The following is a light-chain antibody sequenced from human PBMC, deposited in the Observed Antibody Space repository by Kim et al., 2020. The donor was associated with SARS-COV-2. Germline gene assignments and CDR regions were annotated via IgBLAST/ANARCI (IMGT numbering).Light chain of an antibody. Sequence: QSALTQPASVSGSPGQSVTISCTGTSSDVGSYNLVSWYQHHPGKAPKLMIYEVSQRPSGVSNRFSGSKSGNMASLTISGLQAEDEADYYCCSYAGSSTFVVFGGGTQLTVL. CDR2: EVS. CDR3: CSYAGSSTFVV. J-gene: IGLJ2*01. CDR1: SSDVGSYNL. V-gene: IGLV2-23*02.